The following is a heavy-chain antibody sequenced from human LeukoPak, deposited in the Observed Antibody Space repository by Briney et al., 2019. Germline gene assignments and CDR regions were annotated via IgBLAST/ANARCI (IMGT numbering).Heavy chain of an antibody. CDR1: GYSFTSYD. Sequence: VASVKVSCKASGYSFTSYDINWVRQATGQGLEWMGRMNTNSGTTEYAQKFQGRVTMTRDTSTNTAYMELSSLRSEDTAVYYCASEYGYLTGISSNDYWGQGTLVTVSS. D-gene: IGHD5-18*01. CDR2: MNTNSGTT. J-gene: IGHJ4*02. CDR3: ASEYGYLTGISSNDY. V-gene: IGHV1-8*01.